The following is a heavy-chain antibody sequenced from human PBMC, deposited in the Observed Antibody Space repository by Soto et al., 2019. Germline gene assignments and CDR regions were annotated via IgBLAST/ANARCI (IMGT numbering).Heavy chain of an antibody. CDR1: GVSISSDGYS. Sequence: SETLCLTCAVSGVSISSDGYSWSWIRQPPGKGLEWIGSISYSVSTYYNPSLKSRITINPDPSKNQVSLQLNSVTPEDTAVYFCARDNSPYDITGEPRFDAWGQGTQVTVSS. J-gene: IGHJ5*02. D-gene: IGHD3-22*01. CDR2: ISYSVST. CDR3: ARDNSPYDITGEPRFDA. V-gene: IGHV4-30-2*03.